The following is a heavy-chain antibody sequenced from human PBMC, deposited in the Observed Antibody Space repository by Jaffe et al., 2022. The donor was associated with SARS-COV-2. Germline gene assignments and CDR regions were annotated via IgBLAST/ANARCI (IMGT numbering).Heavy chain of an antibody. V-gene: IGHV3-23*01. Sequence: EVQLLESGGGLVQPGGSLRLSCAASGFTFSSYAMSWVRQAPGKGLEWVSAISGSGGSTYYADSVKGRFTISRDNSKNTLYLQMNSLRAEDTAVYYCAKDLLRLGELSGGIDPWGQGTLVTVSS. CDR3: AKDLLRLGELSGGIDP. CDR1: GFTFSSYA. CDR2: ISGSGGST. J-gene: IGHJ5*02. D-gene: IGHD3-16*02.